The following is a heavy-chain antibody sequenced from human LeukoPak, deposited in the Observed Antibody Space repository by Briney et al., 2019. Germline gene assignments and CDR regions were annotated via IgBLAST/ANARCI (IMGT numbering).Heavy chain of an antibody. CDR2: LRGNGDT. Sequence: GGSLTLSCAASGFTFSSYAMSWVREAPARGLERVSSLRGNGDTFYADSVKGRFTLSRDESRNTVYLHLNNLRVEDTAIYYCAKASWVSSADAVLWGQGTVVTVSS. V-gene: IGHV3-23*01. CDR1: GFTFSSYA. CDR3: AKASWVSSADAVL. D-gene: IGHD3-16*01. J-gene: IGHJ4*02.